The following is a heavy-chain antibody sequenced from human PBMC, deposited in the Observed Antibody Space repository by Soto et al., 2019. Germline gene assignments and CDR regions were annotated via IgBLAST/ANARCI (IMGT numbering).Heavy chain of an antibody. V-gene: IGHV4-39*01. CDR3: VRHRLLTPPVY. D-gene: IGHD1-26*01. CDR1: GGSISSSGRY. J-gene: IGHJ4*02. Sequence: PSQTLSLTSTVSGGSISSSGRYWGWIRQPPRKGLEWIGSMYYSGSTHYNPSLKSRVTISVDTSKNQFSLKLSSVTAADTAVYYCVRHRLLTPPVYWGQGTPVTVSS. CDR2: MYYSGST.